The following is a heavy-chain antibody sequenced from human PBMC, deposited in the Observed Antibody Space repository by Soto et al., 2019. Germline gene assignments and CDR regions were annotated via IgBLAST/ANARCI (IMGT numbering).Heavy chain of an antibody. CDR2: IIPIFGTA. J-gene: IGHJ5*02. V-gene: IGHV1-69*13. D-gene: IGHD2-2*01. CDR3: ARTSVVPAAFGSNWFDP. Sequence: SVKVSCKDSVGTFGSYASSCVRQAPGQGLEWMGGIIPIFGTANYAQKFQGRVTITADESTSTAYMELSSLRSEDTAVYYCARTSVVPAAFGSNWFDPWGQGTLVTVSS. CDR1: VGTFGSYA.